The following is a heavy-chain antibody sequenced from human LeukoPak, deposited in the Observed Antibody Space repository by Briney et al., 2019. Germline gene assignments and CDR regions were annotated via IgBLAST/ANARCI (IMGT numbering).Heavy chain of an antibody. J-gene: IGHJ4*02. CDR2: ISYDGSNK. CDR1: GFTFSSYG. V-gene: IGHV3-30*18. D-gene: IGHD6-13*01. CDR3: AKVEQQLVLPFYFDY. Sequence: GRSLRLSCAASGFTFSSYGMHWVRQAPGKGLEWVAVISYDGSNKYYADSVKGRSTISRDNSKNTLYLQMNSLRAEDTAVYYYAKVEQQLVLPFYFDYWGQGTLVTVSS.